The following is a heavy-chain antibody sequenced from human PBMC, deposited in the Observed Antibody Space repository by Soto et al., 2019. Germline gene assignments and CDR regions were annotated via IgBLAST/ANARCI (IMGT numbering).Heavy chain of an antibody. CDR2: LYDVDGT. J-gene: IGHJ3*02. V-gene: IGHV3-53*01. CDR3: ATWLLREHAYDI. Sequence: GGSLRLSCAALGLTISGKKYMSWVRQAPGRGLEWVSGLYDVDGTYYADSVKGRFTISRDSSKTIVFLQMNRLGPDDTAVYYCATWLLREHAYDIWGLGTTVTVS. D-gene: IGHD1-26*01. CDR1: GLTISGKKY.